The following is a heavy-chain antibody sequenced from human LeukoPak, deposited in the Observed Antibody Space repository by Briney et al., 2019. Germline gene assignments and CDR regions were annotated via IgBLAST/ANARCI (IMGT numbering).Heavy chain of an antibody. CDR1: GGSISSGDYY. J-gene: IGHJ6*02. Sequence: SQTLSLTCTVSGGSISSGDYYWSWIRQPPGKGLEWIGYIYYSGSTNYNPSLKSRVTISVDTSKNQFSLKLSSVTAADTAVYYCASQRYKDYYYGMDVWGQGTTVTVSS. CDR2: IYYSGST. V-gene: IGHV4-61*08. D-gene: IGHD1-20*01. CDR3: ASQRYKDYYYGMDV.